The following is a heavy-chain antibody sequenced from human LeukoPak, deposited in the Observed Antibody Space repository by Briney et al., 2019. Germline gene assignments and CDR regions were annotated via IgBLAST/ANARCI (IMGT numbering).Heavy chain of an antibody. Sequence: GGSLRLSCAASGFTFSSYGMHWVRQAPGKGLEWVAVIWYDGSNKYYEDSVKGRFTISRDNSKNTLYLQMNSLRAEDTAVYYCARGNYGDYLPRYWGQGTLVTVSS. CDR3: ARGNYGDYLPRY. J-gene: IGHJ4*02. CDR2: IWYDGSNK. D-gene: IGHD4-17*01. V-gene: IGHV3-33*01. CDR1: GFTFSSYG.